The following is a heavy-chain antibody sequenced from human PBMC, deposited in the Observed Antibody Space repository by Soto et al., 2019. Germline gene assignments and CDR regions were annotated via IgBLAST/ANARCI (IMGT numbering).Heavy chain of an antibody. Sequence: HWCCLGLGXAACRLTVYSSAMHGVRQATGKGLEWVAVISYDGSNKYYADSVKGRFTISRDNSKNTLYLQMNSLRAEDTAVYYCARDLWVVVVPAGIFTESAYGM. D-gene: IGHD2-2*02. CDR1: RLTVYSSA. CDR2: ISYDGSNK. CDR3: ARDLWVVVVPAGIFTESAYGM. V-gene: IGHV3-30-3*01. J-gene: IGHJ6*01.